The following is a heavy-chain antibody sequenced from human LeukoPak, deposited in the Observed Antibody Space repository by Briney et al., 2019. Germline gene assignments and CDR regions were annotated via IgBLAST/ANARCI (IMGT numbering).Heavy chain of an antibody. D-gene: IGHD6-13*01. CDR1: GFTFDDYA. CDR2: ISWNSGSI. CDR3: ATSAGYSSSWYRGNFDY. J-gene: IGHJ4*02. Sequence: GRSLRLSCAASGFTFDDYAMHWVRQAPGKGLEWVSGISWNSGSIGYADPVKGRFTISRDNAKNSLYLQMNSLRAEDTALYYCATSAGYSSSWYRGNFDYWGQGTLVTVSS. V-gene: IGHV3-9*01.